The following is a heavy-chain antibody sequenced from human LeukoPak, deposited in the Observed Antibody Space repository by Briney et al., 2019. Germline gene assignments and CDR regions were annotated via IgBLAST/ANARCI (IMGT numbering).Heavy chain of an antibody. CDR3: ARSYGSGSYYRRYYFDY. Sequence: GASVKVSCKASGYTFTSYGISWVRQAPGQGLEWMGWISAYNGNTNYAQKLQGRVTMTTDTSMSTAYMELRSLRSDDTAVYYCARSYGSGSYYRRYYFDYWGQGTLVTVSS. D-gene: IGHD3-10*01. J-gene: IGHJ4*02. CDR2: ISAYNGNT. V-gene: IGHV1-18*01. CDR1: GYTFTSYG.